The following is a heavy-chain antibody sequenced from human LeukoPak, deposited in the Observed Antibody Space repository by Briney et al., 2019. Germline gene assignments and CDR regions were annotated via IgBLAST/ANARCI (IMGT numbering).Heavy chain of an antibody. CDR2: TSSSGGAT. CDR3: ARDRQVHTSVDSVEY. J-gene: IGHJ4*02. D-gene: IGHD5-12*01. CDR1: GFIFSDYY. Sequence: GGSLRLSCAASGFIFSDYYMSWIRQVPGKGLEWVLYTSSSGGATYYAGFVKGRFTVSRDNAQNSLSLQMNSLRVEDTAVYYCARDRQVHTSVDSVEYWGQGALVTVSS. V-gene: IGHV3-11*01.